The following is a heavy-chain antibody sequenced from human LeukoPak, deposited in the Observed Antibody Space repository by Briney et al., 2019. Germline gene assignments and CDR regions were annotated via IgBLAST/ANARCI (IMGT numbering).Heavy chain of an antibody. CDR3: ASFDSDFWSGYLGVDY. Sequence: SETLSLTCTVSGGSISSSSYYWGWIRQPPGKGLEWIGSIYYSGSTYYNPSLKSRVTISVDTSKNQFSLKLSSVTAADTAVYYCASFDSDFWSGYLGVDYWGQGTLVTVSS. CDR1: GGSISSSSYY. CDR2: IYYSGST. J-gene: IGHJ4*02. V-gene: IGHV4-39*01. D-gene: IGHD3-3*01.